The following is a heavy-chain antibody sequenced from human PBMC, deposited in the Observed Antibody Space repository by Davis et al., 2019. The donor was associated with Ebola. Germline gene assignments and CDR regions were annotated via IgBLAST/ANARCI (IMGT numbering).Heavy chain of an antibody. Sequence: GESLKISCAASGFTFNNYALHWVRQAPGKGLEWVALISYDGSAKYYAVSVTGRFTISRDNSKTTLYLQMNSLRAEDTALYYCARDRGNNLYFDNWGQGTLVTVSS. D-gene: IGHD1-1*01. CDR1: GFTFNNYA. V-gene: IGHV3-30-3*01. CDR2: ISYDGSAK. J-gene: IGHJ4*02. CDR3: ARDRGNNLYFDN.